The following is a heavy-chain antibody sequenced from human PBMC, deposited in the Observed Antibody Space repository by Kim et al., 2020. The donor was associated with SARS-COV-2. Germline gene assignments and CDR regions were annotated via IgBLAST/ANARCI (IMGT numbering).Heavy chain of an antibody. J-gene: IGHJ3*02. V-gene: IGHV7-4-1*02. CDR3: ARVSSIGSSWYGGHENDAFDI. CDR2: INTNTGNP. CDR1: GYTFTSYA. Sequence: ASVKVSCKASGYTFTSYAMNWVRQAPGQGLEWMGWINTNTGNPTYAQGFTGRFVFSLDTSVSTAYLQISSLKAEDTAVYYCARVSSIGSSWYGGHENDAFDIWGQGTMVTVSS. D-gene: IGHD6-13*01.